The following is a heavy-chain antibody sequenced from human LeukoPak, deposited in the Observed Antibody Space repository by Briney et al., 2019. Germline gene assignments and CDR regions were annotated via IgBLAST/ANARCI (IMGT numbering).Heavy chain of an antibody. Sequence: SVKVSCKASGGTFSSYAISWVRQAPGQGLEWMGGIIPIFGTANYAQKFQGRVTITADKSTSTAYMELSSLRSEDTAVYYCAKEGVLGATMTSNWFDPWGQGTLVTVSS. J-gene: IGHJ5*02. V-gene: IGHV1-69*06. CDR1: GGTFSSYA. CDR2: IIPIFGTA. D-gene: IGHD1-26*01. CDR3: AKEGVLGATMTSNWFDP.